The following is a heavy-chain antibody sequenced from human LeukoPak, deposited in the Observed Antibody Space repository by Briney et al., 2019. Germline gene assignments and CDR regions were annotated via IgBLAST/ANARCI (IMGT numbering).Heavy chain of an antibody. V-gene: IGHV4-39*01. Sequence: PSETLSLTGTASGCSISSSSYYWGWIRQPPGKGLEWIGSIYYSGSTYYNPSLKSRVTISVDTSKNQFSLKLSSVTAADTAVYYCAVIAARRGDYWGQGTLVTVSS. J-gene: IGHJ4*02. CDR2: IYYSGST. D-gene: IGHD6-6*01. CDR3: AVIAARRGDY. CDR1: GCSISSSSYY.